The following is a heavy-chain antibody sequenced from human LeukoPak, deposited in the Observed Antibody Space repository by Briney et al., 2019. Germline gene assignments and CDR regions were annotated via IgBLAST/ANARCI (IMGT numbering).Heavy chain of an antibody. CDR3: ARVRSVAQGGAFDI. Sequence: SETLSLTCTVSGGSISSYYWSWIRQPPGKGLEWIGSIHHSGSTYYNPSLKSRVTKSVDTSKNQFSLKLSSVTAADTVVYYCARVRSVAQGGAFDIWGQGTMVTVSS. J-gene: IGHJ3*02. CDR1: GGSISSYY. CDR2: IHHSGST. V-gene: IGHV4-38-2*02. D-gene: IGHD6-6*01.